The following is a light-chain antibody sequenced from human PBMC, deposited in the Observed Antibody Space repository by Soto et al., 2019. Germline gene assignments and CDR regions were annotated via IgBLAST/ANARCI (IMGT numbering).Light chain of an antibody. Sequence: QSVLTQPPSASGTHGLRVTISCSGSSSNIGSSSVNWYQQLPGKAPKLMIYEVTYRPSGVSDRFSGSRSGNTASLTISGLQAEDESDYYCSSYTSSTTCVFGGGTKLTVL. V-gene: IGLV2-14*01. CDR1: SSNIGSSS. CDR2: EVT. CDR3: SSYTSSTTCV. J-gene: IGLJ3*02.